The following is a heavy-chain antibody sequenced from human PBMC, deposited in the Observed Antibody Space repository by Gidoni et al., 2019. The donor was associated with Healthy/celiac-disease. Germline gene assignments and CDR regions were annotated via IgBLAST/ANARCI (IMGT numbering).Heavy chain of an antibody. J-gene: IGHJ6*03. CDR1: GFSFSSYA. D-gene: IGHD6-19*01. Sequence: EVQLLESGGGLVQPGGFLRLSCAASGFSFSSYAMSWVRQAPGKGLEWVSAISGSGGSTYYADSVKGRFTISRDNSKNTLYLQMNSLRAEDTAVYYCAKDWLRDYYYYMDVWGKGTTVTVSS. CDR2: ISGSGGST. V-gene: IGHV3-23*01. CDR3: AKDWLRDYYYYMDV.